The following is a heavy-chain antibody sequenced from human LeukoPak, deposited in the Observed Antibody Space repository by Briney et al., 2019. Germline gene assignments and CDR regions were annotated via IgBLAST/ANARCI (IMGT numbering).Heavy chain of an antibody. CDR3: AREPFYYYGSGSYHPKTRPYFDY. D-gene: IGHD3-10*01. V-gene: IGHV4-34*01. Sequence: PSETLSLTCAVYGGSFSGYYWSWIRQPPGKGLEWIGEINHSGSTNYNPSLKSRVTISVDTSKNQFSLKLSSVTAADTAVYYCAREPFYYYGSGSYHPKTRPYFDYWRQGTLVTVSS. J-gene: IGHJ4*02. CDR1: GGSFSGYY. CDR2: INHSGST.